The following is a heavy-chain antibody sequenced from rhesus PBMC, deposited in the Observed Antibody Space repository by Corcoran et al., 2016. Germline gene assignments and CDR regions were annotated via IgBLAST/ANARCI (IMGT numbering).Heavy chain of an antibody. Sequence: QVQLVQSGAEVKKPGTSVKLSCKASGYTFTSYYINWVRQAPGQVLEWMGCINPSNGNTSYAQKFQGRVTMTRDTSTSTAYMELNSLRSEDTTVYYCARGGVYGSRNWYFDLWGPGTPITISS. V-gene: IGHV1-200*01. D-gene: IGHD4-29*01. CDR1: GYTFTSYY. J-gene: IGHJ2*01. CDR2: INPSNGNT. CDR3: ARGGVYGSRNWYFDL.